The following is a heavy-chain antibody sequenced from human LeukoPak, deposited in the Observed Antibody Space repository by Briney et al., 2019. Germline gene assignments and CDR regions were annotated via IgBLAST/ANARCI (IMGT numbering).Heavy chain of an antibody. Sequence: AVKVSCKASEGTFTSYAIEWVRQAPGQGLEWMGRIIIMIGITDHAQKFQGRVTIDADKFTSTAYMELRSLRSEDTAVYYCARRINYYDNNGPLYGLDVWGQGTTVTVS. D-gene: IGHD3-16*01. J-gene: IGHJ6*02. CDR1: EGTFTSYA. V-gene: IGHV1-69*04. CDR2: IIIMIGIT. CDR3: ARRINYYDNNGPLYGLDV.